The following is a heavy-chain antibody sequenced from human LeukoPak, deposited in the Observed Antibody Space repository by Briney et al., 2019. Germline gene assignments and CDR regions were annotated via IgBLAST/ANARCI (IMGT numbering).Heavy chain of an antibody. CDR2: MFRTGST. CDR3: ARRVGFYGSGSLSYFDP. D-gene: IGHD3-10*01. J-gene: IGHJ5*01. V-gene: IGHV4-39*02. Sequence: SETLSLTCAVSGGSLDSSSYYWGWFRQPPGRGLEWIGSMFRTGSTYYSASLKSRVSISVHTSKNHIALKLTSVTASDTAVYFCARRVGFYGSGSLSYFDPWGQGILVSVS. CDR1: GGSLDSSSYY.